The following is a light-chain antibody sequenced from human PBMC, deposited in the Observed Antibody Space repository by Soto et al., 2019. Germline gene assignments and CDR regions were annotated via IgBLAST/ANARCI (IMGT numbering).Light chain of an antibody. CDR1: QTVSSRF. J-gene: IGKJ4*01. V-gene: IGKV3-20*01. CDR2: GEL. Sequence: ILLTQAPSTLSLSSGARAPPSCRASQTVSSRFLAWYQQKPCQAPRLLIYGELSRATGIHDRFSGSGSGTDFTLNISTMEPEDLALYYCQQYATSPLTLGGGTKVDIK. CDR3: QQYATSPLT.